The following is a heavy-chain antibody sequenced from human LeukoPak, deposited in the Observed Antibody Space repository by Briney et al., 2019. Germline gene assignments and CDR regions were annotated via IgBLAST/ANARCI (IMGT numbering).Heavy chain of an antibody. V-gene: IGHV1-46*01. CDR3: ARRGYPVYYYYMDV. J-gene: IGHJ6*03. CDR2: INPSGGST. Sequence: GASVKASCKASGYTFTSYYMHWVRQAPGQGLEWMGIINPSGGSTSYAQKLQGRVTMTTDTSTTTAYMELRSLRSDDTAVYYCARRGYPVYYYYMDVWGKGTTVTISS. D-gene: IGHD5-12*01. CDR1: GYTFTSYY.